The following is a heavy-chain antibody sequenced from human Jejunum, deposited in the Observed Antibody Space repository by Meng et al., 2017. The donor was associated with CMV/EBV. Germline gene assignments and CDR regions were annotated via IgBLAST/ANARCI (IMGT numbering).Heavy chain of an antibody. D-gene: IGHD1-14*01. Sequence: CGVSGDSIRSGDSYWSWIRQPPGKRLEWIGYISESGSTSYNPSLESRVTISVDTSKNQFSLKVMSVTAADTAVYYCAREGTNSYYFDYWGQGTLVTVSS. CDR1: GDSIRSGDSY. CDR3: AREGTNSYYFDY. V-gene: IGHV4-30-4*01. CDR2: ISESGST. J-gene: IGHJ4*02.